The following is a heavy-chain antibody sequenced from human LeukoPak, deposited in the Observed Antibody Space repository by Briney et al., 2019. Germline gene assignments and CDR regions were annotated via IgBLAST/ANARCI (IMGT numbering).Heavy chain of an antibody. CDR1: GFTFSSYE. J-gene: IGHJ6*02. D-gene: IGHD3-16*01. CDR3: ARTGGGYYYYGMDV. Sequence: GGSLRLSCAASGFTFSSYEMNWVRQAPGKGLEWVSYISSSGSTIYYADSVKGRFTISRDNAKNSLYPQMNNLRAEDTAVYYCARTGGGYYYYGMDVWGQGTTVTVSS. CDR2: ISSSGSTI. V-gene: IGHV3-48*03.